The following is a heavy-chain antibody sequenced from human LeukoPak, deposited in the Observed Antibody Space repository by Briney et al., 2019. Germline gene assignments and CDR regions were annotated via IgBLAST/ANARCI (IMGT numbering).Heavy chain of an antibody. CDR2: IYSGGST. CDR1: GFTVSSNY. D-gene: IGHD3-9*01. CDR3: AREDYDILTGPRGLDY. V-gene: IGHV3-66*01. J-gene: IGHJ4*02. Sequence: GGSLRLSCAASGFTVSSNYMSWVRQAPGKGLEWVSVIYSGGSTYYADSVRGRFTISRDNSKNTLYLQMNSLRAEDTAVYYCAREDYDILTGPRGLDYWGQGTLVTVSS.